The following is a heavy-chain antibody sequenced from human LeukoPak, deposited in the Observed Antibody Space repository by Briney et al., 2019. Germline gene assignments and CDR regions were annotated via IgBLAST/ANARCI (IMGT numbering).Heavy chain of an antibody. Sequence: GASVKVSCKASGFTFTTSAMQWVGQARGQRREWIGWIVVGSGNTNYAQKFRERVTITRDMSTSTAYMELSSLRSEDTAVYYCAATRPSSTSYFWFDYWGQGTLVTVSS. CDR1: GFTFTTSA. D-gene: IGHD2-2*01. J-gene: IGHJ4*02. CDR3: AATRPSSTSYFWFDY. V-gene: IGHV1-58*02. CDR2: IVVGSGNT.